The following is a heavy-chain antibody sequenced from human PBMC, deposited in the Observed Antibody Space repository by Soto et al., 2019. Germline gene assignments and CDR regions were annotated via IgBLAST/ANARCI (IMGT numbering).Heavy chain of an antibody. D-gene: IGHD2-15*01. J-gene: IGHJ6*02. CDR2: IIPLFGTA. CDR3: ARVVVVVADADLYYYYGIDV. Sequence: QVQLVQSGAEVKKPGSSVKVSCKASGFTFSSYAINWVRQAPGQGLEWMGGIIPLFGTANYAQKLQGRVTITADESTSTVYMVLHSLSCADTSVYYCARVVVVVADADLYYYYGIDVWGQGTTVTVSS. CDR1: GFTFSSYA. V-gene: IGHV1-69*01.